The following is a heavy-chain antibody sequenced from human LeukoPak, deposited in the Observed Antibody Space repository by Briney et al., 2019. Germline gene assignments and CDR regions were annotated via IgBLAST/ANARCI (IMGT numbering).Heavy chain of an antibody. J-gene: IGHJ4*02. Sequence: GGSLRLSCAASGFTFSSYAMSWVRQAPGKGLEWVSLICSGGNTYYADSVKGRFTISRDDSKNTLYLQMNSLRAEDTAVYYCARRYCSGGTCYFFDYWGQGTLVTVSS. CDR2: ICSGGNT. CDR1: GFTFSSYA. V-gene: IGHV3-53*01. D-gene: IGHD2-15*01. CDR3: ARRYCSGGTCYFFDY.